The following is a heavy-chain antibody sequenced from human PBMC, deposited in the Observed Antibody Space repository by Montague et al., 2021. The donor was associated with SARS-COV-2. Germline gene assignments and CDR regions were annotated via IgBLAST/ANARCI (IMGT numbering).Heavy chain of an antibody. Sequence: SETLSLTCTVSGDSINSDTAFWGWVRQSPGKGLEWIGSMVYSGRNFYNGALRSRLTISVDTPKNQFTLELRAVTAADTSLYYCARHDHTDFGNPNWFDPWGQGTLVTVSS. CDR3: ARHDHTDFGNPNWFDP. CDR1: GDSINSDTAF. J-gene: IGHJ5*02. D-gene: IGHD5-18*01. CDR2: MVYSGRN. V-gene: IGHV4-39*01.